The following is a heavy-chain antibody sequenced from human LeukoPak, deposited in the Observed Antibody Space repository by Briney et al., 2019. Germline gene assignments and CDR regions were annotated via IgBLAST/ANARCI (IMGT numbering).Heavy chain of an antibody. J-gene: IGHJ6*02. Sequence: GGSLRLSCAASGFTSSSYSMNWVRQAPGKGLEWVSSISSSSSYIYYADSVKGRFTISRDNAKNSLYLQMNSLRAEDTAVYYCARVGCSSTSCYKGDYYYYYGMDVWGQGTTVTVSS. CDR1: GFTSSSYS. CDR2: ISSSSSYI. V-gene: IGHV3-21*01. D-gene: IGHD2-2*02. CDR3: ARVGCSSTSCYKGDYYYYYGMDV.